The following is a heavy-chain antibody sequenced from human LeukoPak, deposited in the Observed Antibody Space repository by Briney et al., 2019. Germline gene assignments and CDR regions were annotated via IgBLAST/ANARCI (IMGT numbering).Heavy chain of an antibody. CDR2: VNPNSGGT. CDR3: ARGSITIFAVVPIAP. CDR1: GYTFTGYY. V-gene: IGHV1-2*06. J-gene: IGHJ5*02. D-gene: IGHD3-3*01. Sequence: ASVKVSCKASGYTFTGYYMHWVRQAPGQGLEWMGRVNPNSGGTNYAQKFQGRVTMTRDTSISTAYMELSRLRSDDTAVYYCARGSITIFAVVPIAPWGQGTLVTVSS.